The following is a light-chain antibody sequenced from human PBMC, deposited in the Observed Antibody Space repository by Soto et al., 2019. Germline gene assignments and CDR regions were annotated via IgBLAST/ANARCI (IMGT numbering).Light chain of an antibody. J-gene: IGKJ5*01. CDR2: DAS. CDR1: QSISAW. CDR3: QQYDILPIT. V-gene: IGKV1-5*01. Sequence: DIQMTQSPSTLSASLGDRFTIACRASQSISAWLAWYQQKPGKAPKLLIYDASSLEIGVPSRFSGSGSGTHFTFTISSLQTEDIGTYYCQQYDILPITFGRGTRLEIK.